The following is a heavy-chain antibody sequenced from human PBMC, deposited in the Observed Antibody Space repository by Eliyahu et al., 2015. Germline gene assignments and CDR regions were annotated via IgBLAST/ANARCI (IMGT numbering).Heavy chain of an antibody. J-gene: IGHJ4*02. CDR3: ARGGSGKYLPFDY. D-gene: IGHD1-26*01. Sequence: SHIHPDGSSTSYADSVKGRFTISRDNAKNTLYLQVNSLRVEDTAVYYCARGGSGKYLPFDYWGQGTLVTVSS. V-gene: IGHV3-74*01. CDR2: IHPDGSST.